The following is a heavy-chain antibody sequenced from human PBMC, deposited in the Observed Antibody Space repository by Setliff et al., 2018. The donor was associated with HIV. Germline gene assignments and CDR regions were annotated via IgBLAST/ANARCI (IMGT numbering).Heavy chain of an antibody. D-gene: IGHD6-13*01. CDR1: GYTFSTYA. J-gene: IGHJ1*01. CDR2: INAGNGIT. Sequence: ASVKVSCKASGYTFSTYAIHWVRQAPGQRLEWMGWINAGNGITKYSQKLQGRVTFTRDTFASTAYMELSSLRSEDTAMYYCATDPGYSSTWYSESFQHWG. CDR3: ATDPGYSSTWYSESFQH. V-gene: IGHV1-3*01.